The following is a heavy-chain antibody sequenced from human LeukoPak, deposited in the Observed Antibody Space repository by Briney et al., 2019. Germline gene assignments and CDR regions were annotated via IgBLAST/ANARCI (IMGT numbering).Heavy chain of an antibody. V-gene: IGHV3-21*01. Sequence: GGSLRLSCAASGFTFSSYSMNWVRQAPGKGLEWVSSISSSSSYIYYADSVKGRFTIFRDNAKNSLYLQMNSLRAEDTAVYYCARDSVLLWFGGPGAFDIWGQGTMVTVSS. D-gene: IGHD3-10*01. J-gene: IGHJ3*02. CDR1: GFTFSSYS. CDR2: ISSSSSYI. CDR3: ARDSVLLWFGGPGAFDI.